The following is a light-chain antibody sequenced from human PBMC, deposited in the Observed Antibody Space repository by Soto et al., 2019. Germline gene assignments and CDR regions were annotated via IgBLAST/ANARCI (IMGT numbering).Light chain of an antibody. J-gene: IGKJ4*01. CDR2: DAS. V-gene: IGKV1-5*01. CDR1: QSISSW. CDR3: QQYDNYKPLT. Sequence: DIQMTQSPSTLSASVGDRVTITCRASQSISSWLAWYQRKPGKAPKLLIFDASSLESGTPSRFSGRRSGTQFTLTIDGLQPDDFATYFCQQYDNYKPLTFGGGTKV.